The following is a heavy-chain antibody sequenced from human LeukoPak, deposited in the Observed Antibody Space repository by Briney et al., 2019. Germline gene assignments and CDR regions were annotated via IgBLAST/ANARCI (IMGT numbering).Heavy chain of an antibody. Sequence: GGSLRLSCAASGFTFSSYAMHWVRQAPGKGLEWVAVISYDGSNKYYADSVKGRFTISRDNSKNTLYLQMNSLRAEDTAVYYCATVARITMVRGVTPPFDPWGQGTLVTVSS. D-gene: IGHD3-10*01. V-gene: IGHV3-30*04. CDR2: ISYDGSNK. CDR1: GFTFSSYA. CDR3: ATVARITMVRGVTPPFDP. J-gene: IGHJ5*02.